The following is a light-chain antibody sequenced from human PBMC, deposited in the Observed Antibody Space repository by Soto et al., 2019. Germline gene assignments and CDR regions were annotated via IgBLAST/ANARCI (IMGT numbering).Light chain of an antibody. CDR3: LQGTHLYT. V-gene: IGKV2-30*01. J-gene: IGKJ2*01. CDR2: RVS. CDR1: QSLVSRDGNTY. Sequence: DFLMTQSPLSLPVTLGQPASISCRSNQSLVSRDGNTYLNWFLHRPGQSPRRLIYRVSNRDSGVPDRCSGSGSWTDFTLKISRVEAEDLGVYYCLQGTHLYTFGQGTKLEI.